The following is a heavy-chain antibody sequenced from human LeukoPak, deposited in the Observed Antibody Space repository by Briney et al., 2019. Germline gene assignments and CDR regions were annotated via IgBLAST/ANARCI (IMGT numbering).Heavy chain of an antibody. J-gene: IGHJ4*02. CDR1: GGSFSGYY. CDR2: IYYSGNT. CDR3: ARTEVEMATIFY. Sequence: SETLSLTCAVYGGSFSGYYWSWIRQPPGKGLEWIGSIYYSGNTYYNASLKSRVTISVDTSKNQFSLKLTSVTAADTAVYYCARTEVEMATIFYWGQGTLVTVSS. D-gene: IGHD5-24*01. V-gene: IGHV4-34*01.